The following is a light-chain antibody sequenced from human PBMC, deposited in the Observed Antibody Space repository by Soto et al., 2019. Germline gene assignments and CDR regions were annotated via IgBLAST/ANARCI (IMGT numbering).Light chain of an antibody. CDR2: AAS. V-gene: IGKV1D-16*01. Sequence: DVQMTQSPSSLSASVGDRVTITCRASQDINSYLAWYQQKPGNAPKSLIYAASSLQTGVPSRFSGSESGTDFTLTISTLQPEDSATSYCQQYNIYPLTFGGGTKVEIK. CDR3: QQYNIYPLT. CDR1: QDINSY. J-gene: IGKJ4*01.